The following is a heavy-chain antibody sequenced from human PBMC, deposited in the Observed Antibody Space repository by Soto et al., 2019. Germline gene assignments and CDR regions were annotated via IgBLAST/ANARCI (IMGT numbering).Heavy chain of an antibody. Sequence: EVQLVESGGGLVKPGGSLRLSCAASGFTFSNAWMSWVRQAPGKGLEWVGRIKSKTDGGTTDYAAPVKGRFTISRDDSKNTLYLQMNSLKTEDTAVYYCTSQLNGVYQDWFDPWGQGTLVTVSS. V-gene: IGHV3-15*01. CDR3: TSQLNGVYQDWFDP. CDR2: IKSKTDGGTT. J-gene: IGHJ5*02. D-gene: IGHD2-8*01. CDR1: GFTFSNAW.